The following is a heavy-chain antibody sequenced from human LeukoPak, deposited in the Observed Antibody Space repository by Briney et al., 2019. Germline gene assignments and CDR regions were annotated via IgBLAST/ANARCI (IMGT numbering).Heavy chain of an antibody. CDR3: AKVGATDFDY. Sequence: PGGSLRLSCAASGFTFSSYAMSWVRQAPGKGLEWVSGISGSGGSTYYADSVKGRFTISRDNSKKTVYLQMNSLRAEDTAVYYCAKVGATDFDYWGQGTLVTVSS. J-gene: IGHJ4*02. D-gene: IGHD3-10*01. CDR1: GFTFSSYA. CDR2: ISGSGGST. V-gene: IGHV3-23*01.